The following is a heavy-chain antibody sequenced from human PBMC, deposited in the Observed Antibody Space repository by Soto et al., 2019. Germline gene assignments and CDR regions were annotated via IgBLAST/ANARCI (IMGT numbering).Heavy chain of an antibody. V-gene: IGHV3-43*01. CDR1: GFTFDDYT. Sequence: EVQLVESGGVVVQPGGSLRLSCAASGFTFDDYTMHWVRQAPGKGLEWVSLISWDGGSTYYADSVKGRFTISRDNSKNSLYLQMNSLRTEDTALYYCAKDRVRGYYYYGMDVWGQGTTVTVSS. CDR3: AKDRVRGYYYYGMDV. J-gene: IGHJ6*02. CDR2: ISWDGGST.